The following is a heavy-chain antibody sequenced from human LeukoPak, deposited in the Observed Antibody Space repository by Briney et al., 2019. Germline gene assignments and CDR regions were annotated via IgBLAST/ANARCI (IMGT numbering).Heavy chain of an antibody. Sequence: GGSLRLSCAASGFTFSGHWMSWVRQAPGKGLEWVANINQGGSDKYYVDSVKGRFTISRDSANNLLYLQMNSLRGEDTAVYYCTRDRSRAEDDWGQGTLVTVSS. V-gene: IGHV3-7*01. CDR1: GFTFSGHW. J-gene: IGHJ4*02. D-gene: IGHD1-14*01. CDR3: TRDRSRAEDD. CDR2: INQGGSDK.